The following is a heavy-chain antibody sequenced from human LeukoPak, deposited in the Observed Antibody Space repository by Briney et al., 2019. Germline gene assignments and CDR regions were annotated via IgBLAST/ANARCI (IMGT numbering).Heavy chain of an antibody. J-gene: IGHJ4*02. V-gene: IGHV3-23*01. CDR3: AKVRYVGYYFDT. Sequence: PGGSLRLSCAASGFTFSNYAMNWVRQARGKGPEWVSSISGSGGTTYYADSVKGRFTISRDNSKNTLYLQMNSLRAEDTAVYYCAKVRYVGYYFDTWGQGTLVTVSS. CDR2: ISGSGGTT. CDR1: GFTFSNYA. D-gene: IGHD3-9*01.